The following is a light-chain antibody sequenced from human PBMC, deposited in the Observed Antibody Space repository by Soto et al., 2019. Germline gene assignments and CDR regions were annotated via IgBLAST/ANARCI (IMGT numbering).Light chain of an antibody. CDR2: DAS. V-gene: IGKV3-20*01. CDR3: QQYGSPGT. CDR1: QSIGSY. Sequence: EIVLTQSPATLSLSLGERATLSCRASQSIGSYLAWYQHKLGQPPRLLIYDASNRATGIPDRFSVSGSGTDFTLTISRMAPEDFAVDDCQQYGSPGTFGQGTKVDIK. J-gene: IGKJ1*01.